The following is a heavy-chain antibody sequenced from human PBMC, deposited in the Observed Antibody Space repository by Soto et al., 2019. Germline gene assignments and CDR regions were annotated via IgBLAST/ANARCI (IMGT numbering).Heavy chain of an antibody. CDR3: ARGTYPRGSGWYY. CDR2: ISYSGST. J-gene: IGHJ4*02. Sequence: QVQLQESGPGLVKPSQTLSLTCTVSGGSISSGVYYWNWLPQHPGKGLEWLGYISYSGSTYYNPSLKRRLTMSLDTSKNHFSLRLSSVTAADTAVYYCARGTYPRGSGWYYWGQGTLVTVSS. CDR1: GGSISSGVYY. D-gene: IGHD6-19*01. V-gene: IGHV4-31*03.